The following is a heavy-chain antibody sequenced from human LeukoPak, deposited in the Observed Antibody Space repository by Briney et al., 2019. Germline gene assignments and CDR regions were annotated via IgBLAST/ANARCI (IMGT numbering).Heavy chain of an antibody. J-gene: IGHJ4*02. CDR1: GYTFTSYG. Sequence: SVKVSCKASGYTFTSYGISWVRQAPGQGLEWMGWISAYNGNTNYAQKFQGRVTITADKSTSTAYMELSSLRSEDTAVYYCARVQFGDSSGYYQDYWGQGTLVTVSS. CDR2: ISAYNGNT. D-gene: IGHD3-22*01. V-gene: IGHV1-18*01. CDR3: ARVQFGDSSGYYQDY.